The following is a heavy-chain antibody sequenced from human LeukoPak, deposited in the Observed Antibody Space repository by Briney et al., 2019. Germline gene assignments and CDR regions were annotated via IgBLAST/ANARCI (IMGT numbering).Heavy chain of an antibody. D-gene: IGHD6-13*01. CDR1: GGSISSSSYY. CDR3: ARRAAAVIDAFDI. V-gene: IGHV4-39*01. J-gene: IGHJ3*02. CDR2: IYYSGST. Sequence: SETLSLTCTVSGGSISSSSYYWGWIRQPPRKGLEGIGRIYYSGSTYYNPSLKSRVTISVDTSKNQYSLKLSSVTAADTAVYCCARRAAAVIDAFDIWGQGTMVTVSS.